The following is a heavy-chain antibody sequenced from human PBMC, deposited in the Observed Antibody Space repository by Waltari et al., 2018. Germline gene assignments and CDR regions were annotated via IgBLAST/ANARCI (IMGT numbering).Heavy chain of an antibody. CDR1: GGSISSSSYY. CDR2: IYYSGST. J-gene: IGHJ5*02. V-gene: IGHV4-39*07. D-gene: IGHD6-13*01. CDR3: ASFPMGVKSSSWST. Sequence: QLQLQESGPGLVKPSETLSLTCTVSGGSISSSSYYWGWIRQPPGKGLEWIGSIYYSGSTYYNPALKSRVTISVDKSKNQFSLKLSSVTAADTAVYYCASFPMGVKSSSWSTWGQGTLVTVSS.